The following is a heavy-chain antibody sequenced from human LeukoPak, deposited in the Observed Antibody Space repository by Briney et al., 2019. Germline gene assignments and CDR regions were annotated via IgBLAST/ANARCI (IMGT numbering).Heavy chain of an antibody. V-gene: IGHV3-30*18. CDR1: GFTVSSNY. Sequence: PGGSLRLSCAASGFTVSSNYMSWVRQAPGKGLDWVALISYDGSDRYYADSVKGRFTISRDNSKNTLYLQMNSLRPEDTAVYYCAKVRVVFNWNYAYYFDYWGQGTLVTVSS. CDR2: ISYDGSDR. J-gene: IGHJ4*02. CDR3: AKVRVVFNWNYAYYFDY. D-gene: IGHD1-7*01.